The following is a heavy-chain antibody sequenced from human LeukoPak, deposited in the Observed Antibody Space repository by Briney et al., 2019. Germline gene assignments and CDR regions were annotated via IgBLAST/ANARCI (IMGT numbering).Heavy chain of an antibody. CDR2: ISAYNGNT. Sequence: ASVKVSCKASGYTFISYGFSSVRHAPGQGLEWMGWISAYNGNTKYAQNLHGRVTMTTDTSTNTAYMELRSLRSDDTAVYYCARVWELRDYYYSYYLDVWGKGTTVTISS. J-gene: IGHJ6*03. CDR3: ARVWELRDYYYSYYLDV. CDR1: GYTFISYG. V-gene: IGHV1-18*01. D-gene: IGHD1-26*01.